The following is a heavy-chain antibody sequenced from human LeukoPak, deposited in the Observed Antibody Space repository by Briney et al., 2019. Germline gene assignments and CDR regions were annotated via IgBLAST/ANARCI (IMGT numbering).Heavy chain of an antibody. V-gene: IGHV3-30*18. D-gene: IGHD1-26*01. J-gene: IGHJ4*02. Sequence: GRSLRLSCAASGFTFSSYGMHWVRQAPGKGLEWVAVISYDGSNKYYADSVMGRFTISRDNSKNTLYLQMNSLRAEDTAVYYCAKYGRGIYFDYWGQGTLVTVSS. CDR1: GFTFSSYG. CDR3: AKYGRGIYFDY. CDR2: ISYDGSNK.